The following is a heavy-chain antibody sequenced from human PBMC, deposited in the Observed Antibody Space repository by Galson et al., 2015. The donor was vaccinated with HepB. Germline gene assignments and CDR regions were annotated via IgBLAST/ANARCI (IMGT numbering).Heavy chain of an antibody. CDR3: ARVVGSGMHYYGSGSNNWIDP. D-gene: IGHD3-10*01. CDR2: ISSSSSYI. V-gene: IGHV3-21*01. Sequence: SLRLSCAASGFTFSSYSMNWVRQAPGKGLEWVSSISSSSSYIYYADSVKGRFTISRDNAKNSLYLQMNSLRAEDTAVYYCARVVGSGMHYYGSGSNNWIDPWGQGTLVTVSS. J-gene: IGHJ5*02. CDR1: GFTFSSYS.